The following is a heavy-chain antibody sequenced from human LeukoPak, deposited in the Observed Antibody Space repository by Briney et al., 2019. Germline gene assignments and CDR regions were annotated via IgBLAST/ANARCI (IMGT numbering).Heavy chain of an antibody. CDR1: GFSFSSHS. CDR2: ISGSSTTI. J-gene: IGHJ4*02. V-gene: IGHV3-48*01. D-gene: IGHD3/OR15-3a*01. CDR3: ARDQDWAFDY. Sequence: GGSLRLSCAASGFSFSSHSMNWVRQAPGKGLEWVSYISGSSTTIDYADSAKGRFIISRDNAKKSLYLQMNNLRAEDTAVYYCARDQDWAFDYWGQGILVTVSS.